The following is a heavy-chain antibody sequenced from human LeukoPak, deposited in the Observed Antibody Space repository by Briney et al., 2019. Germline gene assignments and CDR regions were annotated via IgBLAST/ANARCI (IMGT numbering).Heavy chain of an antibody. V-gene: IGHV4-34*01. CDR3: ARVWSGSQDY. J-gene: IGHJ4*02. CDR2: INHSGST. CDR1: GGSISGYY. Sequence: SEPLSLTCSVSGGSISGYYWSWIRQPPGKGLEWIGEINHSGSTNYNPSLKSRVTISVDTSKNQFSLKLSSVTAADTAVYYCARVWSGSQDYWGQGTLVTVSS. D-gene: IGHD6-25*01.